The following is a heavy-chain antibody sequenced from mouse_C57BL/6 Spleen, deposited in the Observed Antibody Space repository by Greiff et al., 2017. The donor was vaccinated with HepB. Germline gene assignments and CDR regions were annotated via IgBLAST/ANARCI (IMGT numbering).Heavy chain of an antibody. J-gene: IGHJ4*01. Sequence: VQLKESGPELVKPGASVKMSCKASGYTFTDYNMHWVKQSHGKSLEWIGYINPNNGGTSYNQKFKGKATLTVNKSSSTAYMELRSLTSEDSAVYYCARLRRYAMYYWGQGTSVTVSS. D-gene: IGHD2-12*01. CDR1: GYTFTDYN. V-gene: IGHV1-22*01. CDR2: INPNNGGT. CDR3: ARLRRYAMYY.